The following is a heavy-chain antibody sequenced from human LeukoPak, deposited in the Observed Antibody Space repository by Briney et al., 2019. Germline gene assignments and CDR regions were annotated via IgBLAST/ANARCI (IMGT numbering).Heavy chain of an antibody. D-gene: IGHD3-10*01. V-gene: IGHV4-39*07. CDR1: GGSISSSNYY. Sequence: SETLSLTCTVSGGSISSSNYYWGWIRQPPGKGLEWIGNIYYSGSTYYNPSLKSRVTISVDKSKNQFSLKLSFVTAADTAMYYCARSDYHNSGSHTVFDAFDIWGQGTRVTVSS. J-gene: IGHJ3*02. CDR2: IYYSGST. CDR3: ARSDYHNSGSHTVFDAFDI.